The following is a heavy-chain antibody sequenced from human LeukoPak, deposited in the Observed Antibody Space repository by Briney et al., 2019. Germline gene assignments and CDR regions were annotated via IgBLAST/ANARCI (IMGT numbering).Heavy chain of an antibody. V-gene: IGHV3-23*01. CDR3: AKAQSYQRGYSYGNYYYYGMDV. J-gene: IGHJ6*02. CDR1: GFTFSSYA. D-gene: IGHD5-18*01. CDR2: ISGSGGST. Sequence: GGSLRLSCAASGFTFSSYAMSWVRQAPGKGLEWVSAISGSGGSTYYADSVKGRFTISRDNSKNTLYLQMNSLRAEDTAVYYCAKAQSYQRGYSYGNYYYYGMDVWGQGTTVTVSS.